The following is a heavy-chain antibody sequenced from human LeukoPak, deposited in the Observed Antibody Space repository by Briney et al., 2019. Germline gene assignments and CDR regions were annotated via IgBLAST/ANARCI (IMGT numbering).Heavy chain of an antibody. V-gene: IGHV3-74*01. D-gene: IGHD2-2*01. CDR3: VSFYETY. CDR1: GNYW. J-gene: IGHJ4*02. CDR2: INSDGSWT. Sequence: GESLRLSCAASGNYWMHWVRQAPGKGLVWVSHINSDGSWTSYADSVKGRFTISKDNAKNTVYLQMNNLRAEDTAVYYCVSFYETYWGRGTLVTVSS.